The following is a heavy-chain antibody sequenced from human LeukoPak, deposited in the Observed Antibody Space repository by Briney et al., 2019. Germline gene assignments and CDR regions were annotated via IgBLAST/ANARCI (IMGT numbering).Heavy chain of an antibody. CDR1: GYTFTSYA. CDR3: ARTPTFQRGYSGYATYYYYYMDV. D-gene: IGHD5-12*01. V-gene: IGHV1-69*06. CDR2: IIPIFGTA. J-gene: IGHJ6*03. Sequence: SVKVSCKASGYTFTSYAISWVRQAPGQGLEWMGGIIPIFGTANYAQKFQGRVTITADKSTSTAYMELSSLRSEDTAVYYCARTPTFQRGYSGYATYYYYYMDVWGKGTTVTVSS.